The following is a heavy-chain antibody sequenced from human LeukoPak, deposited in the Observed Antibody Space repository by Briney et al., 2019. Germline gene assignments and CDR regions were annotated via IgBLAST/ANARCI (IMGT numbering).Heavy chain of an antibody. Sequence: GSLRLSCAASGFTFSRYGMHLVRQTPGKGLESVSFLRYDGSNKSYAASVKGRFTIPRENSKNTLYLQTHSPKPEHTAVYFCARGYGETHFDYWGQGNLVTASS. CDR1: GFTFSRYG. D-gene: IGHD5-18*01. J-gene: IGHJ4*02. V-gene: IGHV3-30*02. CDR3: ARGYGETHFDY. CDR2: LRYDGSNK.